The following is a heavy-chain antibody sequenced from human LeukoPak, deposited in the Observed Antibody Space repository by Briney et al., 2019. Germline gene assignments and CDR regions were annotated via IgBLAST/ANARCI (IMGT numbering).Heavy chain of an antibody. V-gene: IGHV1-2*02. Sequence: GASVKVSCKASGYTFTGYYMHWVRQAPGQGLEWMGWINPNSGGTNYAQKFQGRVTMTRDTSISTAYMGLSRLRSDDTAVYYRARDALLRAAASTYYYYGMDVWGQGTTVTVSS. J-gene: IGHJ6*02. D-gene: IGHD6-13*01. CDR2: INPNSGGT. CDR3: ARDALLRAAASTYYYYGMDV. CDR1: GYTFTGYY.